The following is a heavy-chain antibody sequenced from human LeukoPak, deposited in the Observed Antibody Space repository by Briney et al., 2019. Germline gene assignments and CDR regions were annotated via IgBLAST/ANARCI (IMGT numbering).Heavy chain of an antibody. CDR1: GFTFSSYW. D-gene: IGHD5-18*01. CDR2: IKSDGSTT. J-gene: IGHJ4*02. V-gene: IGHV3-74*01. Sequence: GGSLRLSCAASGFTFSSYWMHWVRQAPGKGLVWVSRIKSDGSTTIYADSVKGRFTISRDNAKNTLYLQMSSLRAEDTAVYYCARVVDTHFDYWGQGTLVTVSS. CDR3: ARVVDTHFDY.